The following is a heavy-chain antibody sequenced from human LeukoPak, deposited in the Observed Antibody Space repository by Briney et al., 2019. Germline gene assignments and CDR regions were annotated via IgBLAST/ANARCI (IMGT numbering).Heavy chain of an antibody. D-gene: IGHD3-3*01. Sequence: PGGSLRLSCAASGFTFGDYGMSWVRQAPGKGLEWVSGLNWDGGTTGHADSVKGRFTISRDNAKNSLYLQMNSLRAEDTALYYCARGLKIFGVVMYFDYWGQGTLVTVSS. J-gene: IGHJ4*02. CDR3: ARGLKIFGVVMYFDY. CDR2: LNWDGGTT. CDR1: GFTFGDYG. V-gene: IGHV3-20*04.